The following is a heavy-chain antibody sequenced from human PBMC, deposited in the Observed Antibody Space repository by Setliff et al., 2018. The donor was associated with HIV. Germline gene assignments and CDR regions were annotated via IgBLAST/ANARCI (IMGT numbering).Heavy chain of an antibody. CDR1: GYTFINYG. CDR3: ARAFRYGSGSLVDF. V-gene: IGHV1-18*01. Sequence: GASVKVSCKTSGYTFINYGFIWVRQAPGEGLEWMGWIGAIDGITNYALNLRERITLTTETSTSTAYMELRGLTSDDTAIYYCARAFRYGSGSLVDFWGQGTLVTVSS. D-gene: IGHD3-10*01. J-gene: IGHJ4*02. CDR2: IGAIDGIT.